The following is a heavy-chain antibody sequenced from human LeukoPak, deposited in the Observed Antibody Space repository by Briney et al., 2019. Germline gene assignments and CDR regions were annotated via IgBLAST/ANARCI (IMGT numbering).Heavy chain of an antibody. Sequence: GGSLRLSCAASGFTFSSYAMHWVRQAPGKGLEWVAVISYDGSNKYYADSVKGRFTISRDNSKNTLYLQMNSLRAEDTAVYYCARDRYGSSTGFDYWGQGTLVTVSS. D-gene: IGHD6-6*01. CDR2: ISYDGSNK. V-gene: IGHV3-30-3*01. CDR3: ARDRYGSSTGFDY. J-gene: IGHJ4*02. CDR1: GFTFSSYA.